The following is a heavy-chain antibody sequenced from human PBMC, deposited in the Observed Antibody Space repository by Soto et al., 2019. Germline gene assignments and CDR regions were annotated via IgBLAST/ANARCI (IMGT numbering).Heavy chain of an antibody. D-gene: IGHD6-25*01. J-gene: IGHJ4*02. CDR2: VNPYSGNT. Sequence: ASVKVSCKASGYTFTTYDIGWVRQATGQGLEWMGWVNPYSGNTGYAQKFQGRVTVTRNTSISTVYMELSGLRPDDTAVYYCARRKERSGPHYFDYWGQGSQVTVSS. V-gene: IGHV1-8*01. CDR3: ARRKERSGPHYFDY. CDR1: GYTFTTYD.